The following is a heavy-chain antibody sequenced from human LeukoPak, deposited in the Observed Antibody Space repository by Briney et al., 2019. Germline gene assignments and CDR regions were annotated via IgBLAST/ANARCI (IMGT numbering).Heavy chain of an antibody. J-gene: IGHJ5*01. CDR3: ARDLGTGWFDS. Sequence: GGSLRLSCAASGFTFSSYSLRWVRHAPGKGLEWVSSISSRSSYIYYADSVKGRFTIYRDNAKNSLYLQMNTLRPEDTAVYYCARDLGTGWFDSWGQGTLVTVSS. CDR2: ISSRSSYI. CDR1: GFTFSSYS. D-gene: IGHD7-27*01. V-gene: IGHV3-21*01.